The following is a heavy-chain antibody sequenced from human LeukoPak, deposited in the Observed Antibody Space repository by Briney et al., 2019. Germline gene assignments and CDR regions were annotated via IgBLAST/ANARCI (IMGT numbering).Heavy chain of an antibody. J-gene: IGHJ4*02. CDR3: ARPHCGGGSCYLDY. D-gene: IGHD2-15*01. Sequence: GGSLRLSCAASGFTFSSYAMSWVRQAPGKGLEWVSAISGSGGGTYYADSVKGRFTISRDNSKNTLYLQMNSLRAEDTAVYYCARPHCGGGSCYLDYWGQGTLVTVSS. CDR1: GFTFSSYA. CDR2: ISGSGGGT. V-gene: IGHV3-23*01.